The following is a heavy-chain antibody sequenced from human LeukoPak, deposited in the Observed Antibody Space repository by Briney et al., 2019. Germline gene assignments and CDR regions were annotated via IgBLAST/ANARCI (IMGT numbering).Heavy chain of an antibody. D-gene: IGHD3-9*01. CDR1: GGSISSGDYY. J-gene: IGHJ4*02. Sequence: SQTLSLTCTVSGGSISSGDYYWRWIRQPPGKGPEWVGDIYYSGSTYYNPSLKSRVTISVDTSKDQFSLKLSSVTAADTAVYYCARGKYYDILTGYFDYWGQGTLVTVSS. V-gene: IGHV4-30-4*01. CDR2: IYYSGST. CDR3: ARGKYYDILTGYFDY.